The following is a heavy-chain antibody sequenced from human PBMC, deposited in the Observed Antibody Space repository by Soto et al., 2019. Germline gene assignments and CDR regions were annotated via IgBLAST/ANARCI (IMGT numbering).Heavy chain of an antibody. CDR3: AKIYSDFWRPCDY. J-gene: IGHJ4*02. D-gene: IGHD3-3*01. V-gene: IGHV3-30*18. Sequence: QVQLVESGGGVVQPGRSLRLSCAASGFTFSSFGMHWVRQAPGKGLEWVAVISFDGSNKYYADSVKGRFTMSRDNSKNTLYLQMNSLRTEDTAVYYWAKIYSDFWRPCDYWGQGTLVTDSS. CDR2: ISFDGSNK. CDR1: GFTFSSFG.